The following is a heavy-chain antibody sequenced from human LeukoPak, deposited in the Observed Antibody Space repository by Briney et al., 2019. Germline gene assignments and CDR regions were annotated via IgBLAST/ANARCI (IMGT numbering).Heavy chain of an antibody. CDR2: ISGSGGST. J-gene: IGHJ6*03. D-gene: IGHD5-18*01. V-gene: IGHV3-23*01. CDR3: TKGEGTGYSYGPRAGNYMDV. Sequence: GGSLRLSCAASGFTFSSYAMSWVRQAPGKGLEWVSTISGSGGSTYYADSVRGRFTISRDNSKNTLYLQMNSLRAEDTAVYYCTKGEGTGYSYGPRAGNYMDVWGKGTTVTASS. CDR1: GFTFSSYA.